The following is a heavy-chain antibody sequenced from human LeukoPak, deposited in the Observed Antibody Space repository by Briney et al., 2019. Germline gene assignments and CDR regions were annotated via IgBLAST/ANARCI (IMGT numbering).Heavy chain of an antibody. J-gene: IGHJ5*02. CDR1: GYSFTNYF. Sequence: GASVKVSCKTSGYSFTNYFMHWVRQAPGQGLEWMGWINPKSGGTYYAQKFQGRVTMTRDTSISTAYMELSRLRSDDTAVYYCARVPIRRHYESTGYYYEDPWGQGTLVTVSS. D-gene: IGHD3-22*01. CDR2: INPKSGGT. CDR3: ARVPIRRHYESTGYYYEDP. V-gene: IGHV1-2*02.